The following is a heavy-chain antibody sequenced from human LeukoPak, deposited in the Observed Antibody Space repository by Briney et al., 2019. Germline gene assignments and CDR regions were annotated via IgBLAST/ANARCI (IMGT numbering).Heavy chain of an antibody. CDR1: GFTFSSQA. D-gene: IGHD6-13*01. V-gene: IGHV3-23*01. CDR3: AKGIGSSSWYKFDY. CDR2: IGGSGSNT. J-gene: IGHJ4*02. Sequence: PGGSLRLSCAVSGFTFSSQAMNWVRQASGKGLEWVSAIGGSGSNTYYADSVKGRFTISRDNSKNTLYLQMNSLRAEDTAVYYCAKGIGSSSWYKFDYWGQGTLVTVSS.